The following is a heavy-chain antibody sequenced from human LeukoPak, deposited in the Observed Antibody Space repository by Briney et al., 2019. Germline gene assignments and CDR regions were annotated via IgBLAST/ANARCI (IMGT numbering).Heavy chain of an antibody. Sequence: SETVSLTCAVYGGSFSGYYWSWVRQSPGKGLEWIGEITHSGSTNYNPSLKSRVTISVDTSKKQFSLKLTSVTAADTAVYYCARLGYCSGGSCYPKRYYFDNWGQGTLVTVSS. D-gene: IGHD2-15*01. CDR1: GGSFSGYY. V-gene: IGHV4-34*01. J-gene: IGHJ4*02. CDR3: ARLGYCSGGSCYPKRYYFDN. CDR2: ITHSGST.